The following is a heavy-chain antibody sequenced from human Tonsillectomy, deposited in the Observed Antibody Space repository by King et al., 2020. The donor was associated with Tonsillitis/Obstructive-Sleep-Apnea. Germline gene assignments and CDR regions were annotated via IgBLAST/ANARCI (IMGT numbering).Heavy chain of an antibody. Sequence: VQLVESGGGLVQPGGSLRLSCAASGFTFSNYAMSWVRQAPGKGLEWVSAISGSGASTYYADSVKGRFTISRDNSKNTLYMQMNSLRAEETAVYYCAASSTGYSYGRPGDGFDIWGQETMVTVSS. J-gene: IGHJ3*02. CDR1: GFTFSNYA. V-gene: IGHV3-23*04. D-gene: IGHD5-18*01. CDR2: ISGSGAST. CDR3: AASSTGYSYGRPGDGFDI.